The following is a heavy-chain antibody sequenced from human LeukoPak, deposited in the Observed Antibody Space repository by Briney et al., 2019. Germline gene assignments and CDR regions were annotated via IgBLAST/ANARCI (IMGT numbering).Heavy chain of an antibody. CDR3: ARDGHGDGFLTGYSYFGMDA. J-gene: IGHJ6*02. CDR1: GFSLSSYS. Sequence: PGGSLRLSCAASGFSLSSYSMNWVRQAPGKGLEWVSSITISSNFIYYADSVKGRFTISRDNAKSSLFLQMNSLRAEDTAVYFCARDGHGDGFLTGYSYFGMDAWGQGTTVTVSS. V-gene: IGHV3-21*01. D-gene: IGHD3-9*01. CDR2: ITISSNFI.